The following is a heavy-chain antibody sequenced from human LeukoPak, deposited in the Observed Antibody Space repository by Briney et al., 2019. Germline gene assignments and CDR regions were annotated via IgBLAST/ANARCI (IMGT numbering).Heavy chain of an antibody. Sequence: GGSLRLSCAASGFTFSTYTMNWVRQAPGKGLEWVSYISSTTSIIYYADSVKGRFTISRDNAKNSLYLQMNSLRAEDTAVYYCARDFNNFWSGAFDYWGQGTLVTVSS. CDR3: ARDFNNFWSGAFDY. D-gene: IGHD3-3*01. J-gene: IGHJ4*02. V-gene: IGHV3-48*01. CDR2: ISSTTSII. CDR1: GFTFSTYT.